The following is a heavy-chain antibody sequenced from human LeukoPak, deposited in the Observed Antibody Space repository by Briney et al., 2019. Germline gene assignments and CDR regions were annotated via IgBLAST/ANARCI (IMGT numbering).Heavy chain of an antibody. V-gene: IGHV1-2*02. Sequence: GASVKVSCKASGYTFTGYYMHWVRQAPGQGLEWMGWINPNSGGTNYAQKFQGRVTMTRDTSISTAYMALSRLRSDDTAVYYCARDRTRTGYSSGWYHDYWGQGTLVTVSS. J-gene: IGHJ4*02. CDR1: GYTFTGYY. D-gene: IGHD6-19*01. CDR2: INPNSGGT. CDR3: ARDRTRTGYSSGWYHDY.